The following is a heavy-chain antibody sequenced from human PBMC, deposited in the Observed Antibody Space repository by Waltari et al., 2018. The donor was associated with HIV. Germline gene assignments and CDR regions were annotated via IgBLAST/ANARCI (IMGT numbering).Heavy chain of an antibody. CDR1: GSPFGTYW. CDR2: INSDGSIT. Sequence: EVQLVESGGGLVQPGGPLILSCAASGSPFGTYWMHWVRQAPGKGLVWVSRINSDGSITSHADSVKGRFTISRDNARNTLYLQMNSLGAEDTAMYYCAKGGTSGYTFGFGRWGQGTLVTVSS. CDR3: AKGGTSGYTFGFGR. D-gene: IGHD5-18*01. V-gene: IGHV3-74*01. J-gene: IGHJ1*01.